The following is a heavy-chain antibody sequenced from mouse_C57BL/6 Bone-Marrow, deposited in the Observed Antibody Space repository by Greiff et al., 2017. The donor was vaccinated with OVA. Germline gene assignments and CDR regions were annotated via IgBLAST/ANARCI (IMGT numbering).Heavy chain of an antibody. Sequence: VQLQQSGAELVRPGASVKLSCTASGFNIKDDYMHWVKQRPEQGLEWIGWIDPENGDTEYASKFQGKATITAATSSNTSYLQLSSLTSVDTAVYYCTSRVTTVAPDYYAMDYWGQGTSVTVSS. D-gene: IGHD1-1*01. CDR3: TSRVTTVAPDYYAMDY. V-gene: IGHV14-4*01. CDR2: IDPENGDT. J-gene: IGHJ4*01. CDR1: GFNIKDDY.